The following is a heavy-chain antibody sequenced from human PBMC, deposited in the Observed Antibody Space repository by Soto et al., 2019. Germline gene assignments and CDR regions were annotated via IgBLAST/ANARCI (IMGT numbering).Heavy chain of an antibody. CDR1: EFTVSSSY. J-gene: IGHJ6*02. D-gene: IGHD1-26*01. Sequence: GGSLRLSCAASEFTVSSSYMNWVRRAPGKGLECVSTIYSGGSTYYADSVKGRFTISRDNSKNTLYLQMNNLRAEDTAVYYCAGRVGATNYGMDVWGQGTTVTVSS. CDR3: AGRVGATNYGMDV. CDR2: IYSGGST. V-gene: IGHV3-53*01.